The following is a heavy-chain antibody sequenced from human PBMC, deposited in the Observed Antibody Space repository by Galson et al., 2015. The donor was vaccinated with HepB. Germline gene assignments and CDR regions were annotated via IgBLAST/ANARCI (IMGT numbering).Heavy chain of an antibody. J-gene: IGHJ6*02. D-gene: IGHD6-13*01. V-gene: IGHV6-1*01. CDR2: TYYRAKWYN. CDR3: ARVSGTIYYYGMDV. CDR1: EDSVSNNNAA. Sequence: CAISEDSVSNNNAAWYWTRQSPLRGLEWLGRTYYRAKWYNDYAESLRSRITINPDTSKNQFSLQLNSVTPEDTAVYYCARVSGTIYYYGMDVWGQGTTVSVSS.